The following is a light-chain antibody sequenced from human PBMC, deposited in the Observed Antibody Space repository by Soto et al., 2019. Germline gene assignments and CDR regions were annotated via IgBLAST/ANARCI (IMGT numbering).Light chain of an antibody. CDR1: QSVSSSY. J-gene: IGKJ5*01. CDR2: GAS. V-gene: IGKV3-20*01. CDR3: QQYNTWHQIT. Sequence: EILLTPSPCTLSLSAGESATLSCRAGQSVSSSYSAWYQQKPGQAPRLRIYGASSRATGIPDSFSGSGSGTDFPLTISSLQSEDFAAYYCQQYNTWHQITFGQGTRLEIK.